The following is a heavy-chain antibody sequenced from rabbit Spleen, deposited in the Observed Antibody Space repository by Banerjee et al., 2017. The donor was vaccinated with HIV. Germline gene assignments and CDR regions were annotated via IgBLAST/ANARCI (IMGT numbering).Heavy chain of an antibody. D-gene: IGHD8-1*01. J-gene: IGHJ4*01. V-gene: IGHV1S40*01. CDR3: ARGEYFTVGFSSYAIYLDL. CDR2: IDSSSGTT. Sequence: VESGGGLVQPGTSLTLTCTASGFSLSSSYDMCWVRQAPGKGLEWIACIDSSSGTTWYATWAKGRFTISKTSSTTVTLQMTSLTAADTATYFCARGEYFTVGFSSYAIYLDLWGPGTLVTVS. CDR1: GFSLSSSYD.